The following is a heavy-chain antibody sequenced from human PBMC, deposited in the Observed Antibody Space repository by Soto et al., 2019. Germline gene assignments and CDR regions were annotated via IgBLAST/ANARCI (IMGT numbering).Heavy chain of an antibody. CDR3: ARDYGSGSYYTFDY. J-gene: IGHJ4*02. CDR2: IYSSGST. D-gene: IGHD3-10*01. V-gene: IGHV4-4*07. Sequence: SETLSLTCTVSGGSISYYYWNWIRQPAGKGLEWIGRIYSSGSTNYNPSLKSRVSMSIDTSKNQFSLKVRAVTAADTAVYYCARDYGSGSYYTFDYWGQGTQVTVSS. CDR1: GGSISYYY.